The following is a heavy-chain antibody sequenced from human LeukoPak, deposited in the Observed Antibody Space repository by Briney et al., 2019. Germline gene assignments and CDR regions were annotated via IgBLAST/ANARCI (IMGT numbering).Heavy chain of an antibody. CDR3: ARDRDYLDY. V-gene: IGHV4-59*12. CDR1: GGSISSYY. J-gene: IGHJ4*02. CDR2: IYYSGST. Sequence: SETLSLTCTVSGGSISSYYWSWIRQPPGKGLEWIGYIYYSGSTNYNPSLKSRVTISVDTSKNQFSLKLSSVTAADTAVYYCARDRDYLDYWGQGTLVTVSS.